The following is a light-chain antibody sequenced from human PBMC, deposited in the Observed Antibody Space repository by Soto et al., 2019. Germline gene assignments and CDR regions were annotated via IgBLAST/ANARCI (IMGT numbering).Light chain of an antibody. CDR1: SSDVGGYNY. V-gene: IGLV2-8*01. J-gene: IGLJ1*01. Sequence: LTQPPSTSGSPGQSVTISCTGTSSDVGGYNYVSWYQQHPGKAPKLMIYEVSKRPSGVPDRFSGSKSGNTASLTVSGLQAEDEADYYCSSYAGSNNYVFGTGTKVTVL. CDR2: EVS. CDR3: SSYAGSNNYV.